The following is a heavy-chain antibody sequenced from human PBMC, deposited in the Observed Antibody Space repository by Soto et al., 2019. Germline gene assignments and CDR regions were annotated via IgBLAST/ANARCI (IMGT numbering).Heavy chain of an antibody. CDR3: ARFPLISGSGAIESRN. D-gene: IGHD3-10*01. Sequence: SETRSLTWNFSSCSISSYYWRWMRHPPGTGLEWVWYIYYSGGTTYNTSLNVRVTISVDTYKNQFSLKLSSVNAEDTDVYYCARFPLISGSGAIESRNWGQGTLVTVSS. J-gene: IGHJ4*02. V-gene: IGHV4-59*01. CDR2: IYYSGGT. CDR1: SCSISSYY.